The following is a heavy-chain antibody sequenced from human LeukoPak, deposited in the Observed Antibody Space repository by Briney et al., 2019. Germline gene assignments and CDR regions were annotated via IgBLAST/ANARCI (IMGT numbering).Heavy chain of an antibody. CDR2: INPNSGGT. D-gene: IGHD3-3*01. V-gene: IGHV1-2*02. Sequence: ASVKVSCKASGYTFTGYYMHWVRQASGQGLEWMGWINPNSGGTNYAQKFQGRVTMTRDTSISTAYMELSRLRSDDTAVYYCARGITIQTYYYYYYMDVWGKGTTVTVSS. J-gene: IGHJ6*03. CDR3: ARGITIQTYYYYYYMDV. CDR1: GYTFTGYY.